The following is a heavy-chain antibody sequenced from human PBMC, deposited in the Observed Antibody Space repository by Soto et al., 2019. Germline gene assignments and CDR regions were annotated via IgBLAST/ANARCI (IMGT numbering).Heavy chain of an antibody. J-gene: IGHJ4*02. D-gene: IGHD6-19*01. CDR3: ARVWQWLDHFDY. V-gene: IGHV1-3*01. CDR1: GYTFTSYA. CDR2: INAGNGNT. Sequence: GASVKVSCKASGYTFTSYAMHWVRQAPGQRLEWMGWINAGNGNTKYSQKFQGRVTITRDTSASTAYMELSSLRSEDTAVYYCARVWQWLDHFDYWGQGTLVTVSS.